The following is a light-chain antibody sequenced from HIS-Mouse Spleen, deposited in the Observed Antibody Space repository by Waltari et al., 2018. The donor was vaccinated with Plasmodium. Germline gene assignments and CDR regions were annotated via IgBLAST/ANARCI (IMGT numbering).Light chain of an antibody. CDR3: QQYGSSPPT. CDR2: GAS. V-gene: IGKV3-20*01. CDR1: QSVSSSY. J-gene: IGKJ1*01. Sequence: EIVLTQSPGTLSLSPGERATLSCRARQSVSSSYLAWYQQKPGQAPRLLIYGASSMATGIPDRFSGSGSGTDFTLTISRLEPEDFAVYYCQQYGSSPPTFGQGTKVEIK.